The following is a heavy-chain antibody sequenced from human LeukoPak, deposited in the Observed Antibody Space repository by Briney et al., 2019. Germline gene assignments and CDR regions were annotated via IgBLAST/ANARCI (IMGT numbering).Heavy chain of an antibody. V-gene: IGHV4-59*11. CDR2: IYYSGST. D-gene: IGHD2-2*01. CDR3: ARVDCSSTSCSEAFDI. CDR1: GGSISSHY. Sequence: SETLSLTCTVSGGSISSHYWSWIRQPPGKGLEWIGYIYYSGSTNYNPYLKSRVTISVDTSKNQFSLKLSSVTAADTAVYYCARVDCSSTSCSEAFDIWGQGTMVTVSS. J-gene: IGHJ3*02.